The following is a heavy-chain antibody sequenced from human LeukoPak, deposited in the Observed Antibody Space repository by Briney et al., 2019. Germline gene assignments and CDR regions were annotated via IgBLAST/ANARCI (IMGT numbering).Heavy chain of an antibody. CDR3: ARGYALYSGRYIDFDY. D-gene: IGHD1-26*01. CDR1: GYTFTGHY. J-gene: IGHJ4*02. CDR2: INPNNGGT. V-gene: IGHV1-2*02. Sequence: WASVKVSCKASGYTFTGHYMHWGRQAPGQGLEWMGWINPNNGGTNYAQKLQGRVTMTRDTSISTAYMELSRLRSDDTAVYYCARGYALYSGRYIDFDYWGQGTLVTLSS.